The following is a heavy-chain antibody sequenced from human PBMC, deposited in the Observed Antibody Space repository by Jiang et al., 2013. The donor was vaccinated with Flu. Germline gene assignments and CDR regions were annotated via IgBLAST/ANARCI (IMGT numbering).Heavy chain of an antibody. CDR3: ASLGANYYYYYGMDV. CDR2: ISSSGSTI. J-gene: IGHJ6*02. D-gene: IGHD3-10*01. Sequence: LEWVSYISSSGSTIYYADSVKGRFTISRDNAKNSLYLQMNSLRAEDTAVYYCASLGANYYYYYGMDVWGQGTTVTVSS. V-gene: IGHV3-48*03.